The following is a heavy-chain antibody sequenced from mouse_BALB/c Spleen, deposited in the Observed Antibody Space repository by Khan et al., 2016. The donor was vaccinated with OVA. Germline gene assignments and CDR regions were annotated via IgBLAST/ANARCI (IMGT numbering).Heavy chain of an antibody. D-gene: IGHD2-3*01. V-gene: IGHV1S137*01. CDR3: ARRAYDGYYDY. Sequence: QVQLKQSGPELVRPGVSVKISCKGSGYTFTDYAMYWVKQSHAKSLEWIGLISTYSGSTNYNQKFKGKVTMTVDKSSSAAYMELARLTSEDSAIYCCARRAYDGYYDYWGQGTTLTVSS. CDR1: GYTFTDYA. CDR2: ISTYSGST. J-gene: IGHJ2*01.